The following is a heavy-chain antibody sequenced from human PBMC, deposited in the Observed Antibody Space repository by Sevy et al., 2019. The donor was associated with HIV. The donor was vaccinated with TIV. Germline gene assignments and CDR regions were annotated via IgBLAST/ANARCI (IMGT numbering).Heavy chain of an antibody. V-gene: IGHV3-7*03. CDR1: GFTFRSYW. CDR2: KKLDGSEK. Sequence: GGSLRLSCVASGFTFRSYWMSWVRQAPGKGLEWVANKKLDGSEKYYVDSVKGRFTISRDNAKNSLYLQMNRLRAGDTAVYYCARDCSSTSCLWGMDVWGQGTTVTVSS. D-gene: IGHD2-2*01. J-gene: IGHJ6*02. CDR3: ARDCSSTSCLWGMDV.